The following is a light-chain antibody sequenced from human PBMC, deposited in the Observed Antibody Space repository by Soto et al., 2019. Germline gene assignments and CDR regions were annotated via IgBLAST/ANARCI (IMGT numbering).Light chain of an antibody. CDR1: ENIKNW. V-gene: IGKV1-5*03. CDR2: KAS. Sequence: DVQMTQSPSTLAASVGDRVTITCRASENIKNWLAWYQQKPGKAPKLLIYKASTLESGVPSRFSGSGSGTEFTLTISSLQPDDFATYYCQQYNSVSLLTFGGGTKVDIK. CDR3: QQYNSVSLLT. J-gene: IGKJ4*01.